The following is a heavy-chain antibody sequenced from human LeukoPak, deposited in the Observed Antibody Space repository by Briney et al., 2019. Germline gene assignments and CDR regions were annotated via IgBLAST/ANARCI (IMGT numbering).Heavy chain of an antibody. J-gene: IGHJ6*02. CDR1: GFTVSSNY. CDR3: ARGPLVRWGHGGRGMDV. V-gene: IGHV3-53*01. D-gene: IGHD2-2*01. Sequence: GGSLRLSCAASGFTVSSNYMSWVRQAPGKGLEWVSGIYSGGRTYYADSVIGRFTISRDNSKNKLYLQMNSLRAEDKAVYYCARGPLVRWGHGGRGMDVWGQGTTVTVSS. CDR2: IYSGGRT.